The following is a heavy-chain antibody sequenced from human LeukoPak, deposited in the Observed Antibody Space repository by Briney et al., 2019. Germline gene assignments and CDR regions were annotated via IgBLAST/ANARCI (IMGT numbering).Heavy chain of an antibody. CDR2: INSDGSST. V-gene: IGHV3-74*01. CDR1: GFTFSSYW. D-gene: IGHD4-23*01. J-gene: IGHJ4*02. Sequence: GGSLRLSCAASGFTFSSYWMHWVRQAPGKGLVWVSRINSDGSSTSYADSVKGRFTISRDNAKNTLYLQMNSLRAEDTAVYYCARRAGGYSHPYDYWGRGILVTVSS. CDR3: ARRAGGYSHPYDY.